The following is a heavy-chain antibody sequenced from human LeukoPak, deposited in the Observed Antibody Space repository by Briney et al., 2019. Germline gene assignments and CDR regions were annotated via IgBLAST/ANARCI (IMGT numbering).Heavy chain of an antibody. V-gene: IGHV4-61*02. J-gene: IGHJ5*02. Sequence: SETLSLTCTVSGGSISSGSYYWSWIRQPAGKGLEWIGRIYTSGSTNYSPSLKSRVTISVDTSKNQFSLKLSSVTAADTAVYYCARGGVVVADFVDWFDPWGQGTLVTVSS. CDR3: ARGGVVVADFVDWFDP. CDR2: IYTSGST. CDR1: GGSISSGSYY. D-gene: IGHD2-15*01.